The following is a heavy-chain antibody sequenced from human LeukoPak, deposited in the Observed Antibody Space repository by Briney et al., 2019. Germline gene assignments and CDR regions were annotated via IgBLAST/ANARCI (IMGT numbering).Heavy chain of an antibody. Sequence: PGGSLRLSCAASGFMFGDYAMYWVRQAPGKGLEWISGISWNSGTIAYADSVKGRFTISRDNAKNSLYLQMNSLRAEDTAVYYCAREERGLQPYYYYYGMDVWGQGTTVTVSS. CDR1: GFMFGDYA. V-gene: IGHV3-9*01. J-gene: IGHJ6*02. CDR3: AREERGLQPYYYYYGMDV. D-gene: IGHD5-24*01. CDR2: ISWNSGTI.